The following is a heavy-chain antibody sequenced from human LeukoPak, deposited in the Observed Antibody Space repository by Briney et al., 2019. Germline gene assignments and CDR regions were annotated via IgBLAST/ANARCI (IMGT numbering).Heavy chain of an antibody. CDR1: GYTLTELS. V-gene: IGHV1-24*01. D-gene: IGHD3-10*01. CDR3: ARLRRNKWFGDGAFDI. J-gene: IGHJ3*02. Sequence: ASVKVSCKVSGYTLTELSMHWVRQAPGKGLEWMGGFDPEDGETIYAQKFQGRVTMTEDTSTDTAYMELSSLRSEDTAVYYCARLRRNKWFGDGAFDIWGQGTMVTVSS. CDR2: FDPEDGET.